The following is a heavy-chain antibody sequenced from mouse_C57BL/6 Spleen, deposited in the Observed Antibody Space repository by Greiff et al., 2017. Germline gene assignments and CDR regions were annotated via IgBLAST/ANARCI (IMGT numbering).Heavy chain of an antibody. CDR1: GFTFSSYA. CDR3: AREGVGTGAMDY. CDR2: ISDGGSYT. D-gene: IGHD4-1*01. J-gene: IGHJ4*01. Sequence: VQLKESGGGLVKPGGSLKLSCAASGFTFSSYAMSWVRQTPEKRLEWVATISDGGSYTYYPDNGKGRFTISRDNAKNNLYLQMSHLKSEDTAMYYWAREGVGTGAMDYWGQGTSVTVSS. V-gene: IGHV5-4*01.